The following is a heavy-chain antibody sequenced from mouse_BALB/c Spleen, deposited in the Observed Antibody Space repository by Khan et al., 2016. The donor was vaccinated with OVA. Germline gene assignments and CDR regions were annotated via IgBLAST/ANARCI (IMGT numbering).Heavy chain of an antibody. CDR3: ARDNPIPMDY. CDR2: IRNKANGYTT. CDR1: GFTFTDYY. V-gene: IGHV7-3*02. J-gene: IGHJ4*01. Sequence: EVELVESGGGLVQPGGSLRLSCATSGFTFTDYYMSWVRQPPGKALEWLGFIRNKANGYTTEYSASVKGRFTISRDNTQSIRYLQMNTLGAEDSATYYCARDNPIPMDYWGQGTSVTVSS. D-gene: IGHD2-14*01.